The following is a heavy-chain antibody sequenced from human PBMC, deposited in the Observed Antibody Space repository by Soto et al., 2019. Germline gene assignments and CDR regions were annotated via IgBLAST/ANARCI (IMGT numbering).Heavy chain of an antibody. Sequence: QLQLQESGPGLVKPSETLSLTCTVSGGSISCSSYYWGWIRQPPGKGLEWIGSIYYSGSTYYNPSLKSRVNISVDTSKNQFALKLSSGTAADTAVYYCARLAATAMARDGYWGQGTLGTVSS. CDR2: IYYSGST. V-gene: IGHV4-39*01. J-gene: IGHJ4*02. CDR1: GGSISCSSYY. D-gene: IGHD5-18*01. CDR3: ARLAATAMARDGY.